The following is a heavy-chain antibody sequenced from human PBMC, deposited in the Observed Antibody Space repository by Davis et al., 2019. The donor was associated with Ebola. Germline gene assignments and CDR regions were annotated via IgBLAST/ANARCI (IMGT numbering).Heavy chain of an antibody. D-gene: IGHD1-26*01. Sequence: ASVKVSCKASGYTFTSYYMHWVRQAPGQGLEWMGIINPSGGSTSYAQKSQGRVTMTRDTSTSTVYMELSSLRSEDTAVYYCARAGVGGHPTLLQIGYYYYGMDVWGQGTTVTVSS. V-gene: IGHV1-46*01. J-gene: IGHJ6*02. CDR1: GYTFTSYY. CDR2: INPSGGST. CDR3: ARAGVGGHPTLLQIGYYYYGMDV.